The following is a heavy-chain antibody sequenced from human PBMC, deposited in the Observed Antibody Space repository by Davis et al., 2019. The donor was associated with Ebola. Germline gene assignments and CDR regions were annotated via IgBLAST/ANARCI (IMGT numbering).Heavy chain of an antibody. CDR3: AKDAPRGIAAAEDYYYYGMDV. CDR1: GFTFSSYG. D-gene: IGHD6-13*01. CDR2: ISYDGSNK. Sequence: PGGSLRPSFAAPGFTFSSYGMHWVRQAPGKGLEWVAVISYDGSNKYYADSVKGRFTISRDNSKNTLYLQMNSLRAEDTAVYYCAKDAPRGIAAAEDYYYYGMDVWGQGTTVTVSS. V-gene: IGHV3-30*18. J-gene: IGHJ6*02.